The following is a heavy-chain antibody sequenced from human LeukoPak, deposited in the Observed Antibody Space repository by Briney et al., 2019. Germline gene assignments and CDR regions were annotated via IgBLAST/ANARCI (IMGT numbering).Heavy chain of an antibody. Sequence: SETLSLTCAVYGGSSSGYYWSWIRQPPGKGLEWIGEINQSGSTNQNPSLKSRVTMSVDTSKNQFSLKLSSVTAADTAVYYCARDPTYYYDSSGYYDYWGQGTLVTVSS. CDR2: INQSGST. D-gene: IGHD3-22*01. V-gene: IGHV4-34*01. CDR3: ARDPTYYYDSSGYYDY. CDR1: GGSSSGYY. J-gene: IGHJ4*02.